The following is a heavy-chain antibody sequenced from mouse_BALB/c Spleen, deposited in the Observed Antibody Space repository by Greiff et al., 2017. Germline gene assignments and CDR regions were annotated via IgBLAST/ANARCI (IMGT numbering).Heavy chain of an antibody. CDR1: GFTFSSYG. D-gene: IGHD2-4*01. V-gene: IGHV5-6*02. CDR3: ARHEMITAWFAY. CDR2: ISSGGSYT. Sequence: DVMLVESGGDLVKPGGSLKLSCAASGFTFSSYGMSWVRQTPDKRLEWVATISSGGSYTYYPDSVKGRFTISRDNAKNTLYLQMSSLKSEDTAMYYCARHEMITAWFAYWGQGTLVTVSA. J-gene: IGHJ3*01.